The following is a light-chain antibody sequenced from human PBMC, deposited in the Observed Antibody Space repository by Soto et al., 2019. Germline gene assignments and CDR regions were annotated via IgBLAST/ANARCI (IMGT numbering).Light chain of an antibody. V-gene: IGLV1-44*01. Sequence: QSVLTQPPSASGTPGQRVIVSCSGSSSNIASNTVNWYRQLPGTAPKLLIYSNDQRPSGVPDRFSASKSGTSASLAISGLQSEDEADYYCASWDDSLNGHVFGTGTKVTVL. CDR3: ASWDDSLNGHV. CDR2: SND. CDR1: SSNIASNT. J-gene: IGLJ1*01.